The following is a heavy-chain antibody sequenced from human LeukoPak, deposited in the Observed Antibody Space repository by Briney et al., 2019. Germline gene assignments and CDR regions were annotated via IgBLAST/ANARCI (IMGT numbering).Heavy chain of an antibody. D-gene: IGHD3-9*01. CDR1: GFTFSSYG. CDR3: AKDSSVLRYFDWSFFDY. V-gene: IGHV3-23*01. J-gene: IGHJ4*02. Sequence: GGTLRLSCAASGFTFSSYGMSWVRQAPGKGLEWVSAISGSGGSTYYADSVKGRFTISRDNSKNTLYLQMNSLRAEDTAVYYCAKDSSVLRYFDWSFFDYWGQGTLVTVSS. CDR2: ISGSGGST.